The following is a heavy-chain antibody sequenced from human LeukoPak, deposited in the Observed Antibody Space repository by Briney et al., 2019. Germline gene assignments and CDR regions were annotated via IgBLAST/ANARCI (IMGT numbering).Heavy chain of an antibody. D-gene: IGHD3-3*01. CDR2: INHSGST. CDR1: GGSFSGYY. J-gene: IGHJ5*02. Sequence: KPSETLSLTCAVYGGSFSGYYWSWLRQPPGKGLEWIGEINHSGSTNYNPSLKSRVTISVDTSKNQFSLKLSSVTAADTAVYYCARDSRRITIFGVVIGNWFDPRGQGTLVTVSS. CDR3: ARDSRRITIFGVVIGNWFDP. V-gene: IGHV4-34*01.